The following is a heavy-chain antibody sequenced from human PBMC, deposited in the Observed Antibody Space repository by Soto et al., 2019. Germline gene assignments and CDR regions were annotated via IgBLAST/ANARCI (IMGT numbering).Heavy chain of an antibody. CDR2: IIPIFGTA. J-gene: IGHJ5*02. V-gene: IGHV1-69*12. CDR3: ERSDSEWLRGDNWFDP. Sequence: QVQLVQSGAEVKKPGSSVKVSCKASGGTFSSYAISWVRQAPGQGLEWMGGIIPIFGTANYAQKFQGRVTITADESTSTAYMELSSLRSEDTAVYYCERSDSEWLRGDNWFDPWGQGTLVTVSS. CDR1: GGTFSSYA. D-gene: IGHD3-3*01.